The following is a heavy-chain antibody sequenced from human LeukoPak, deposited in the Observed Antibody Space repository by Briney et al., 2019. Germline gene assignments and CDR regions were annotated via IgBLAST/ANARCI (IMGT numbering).Heavy chain of an antibody. D-gene: IGHD6-19*01. V-gene: IGHV3-33*01. CDR1: GFTFNSYG. CDR3: ARDGDSGWYFVDY. Sequence: GRSLRLSCAASGFTFNSYGMHWVRQAPGKGLEWVAVIWYDGSNKYYADSVKGRFTISRDNSKNTLYLQMNSLRAEDTAVYYCARDGDSGWYFVDYWGQGTLVTVSS. CDR2: IWYDGSNK. J-gene: IGHJ4*02.